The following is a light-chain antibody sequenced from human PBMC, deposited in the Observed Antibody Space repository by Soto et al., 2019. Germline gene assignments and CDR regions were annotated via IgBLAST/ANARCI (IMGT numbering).Light chain of an antibody. J-gene: IGLJ3*02. CDR1: SSDIGAYNH. CDR3: SSYTGSNIVVV. V-gene: IGLV2-14*01. CDR2: EVS. Sequence: QSALTQPASVSGSPGQSITISCTGTSSDIGAYNHVSWYQHHPGKGPKLLISEVSDRPSGVSGRFSGSKSGNTASLTISGLQAEDEAHYYCSSYTGSNIVVVFGGGTKVTVL.